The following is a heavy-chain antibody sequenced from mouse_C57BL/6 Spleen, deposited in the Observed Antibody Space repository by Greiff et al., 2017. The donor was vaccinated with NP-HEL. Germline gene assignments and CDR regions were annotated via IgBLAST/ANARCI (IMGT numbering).Heavy chain of an antibody. Sequence: EVQGVESGGGLVKPGGSLKLSCAASGFTFSSYAMSWVRQTPEKRLEWVATISDGGSYTYYPDNVKGRFTISRDNAKNNLYLQMSHLKSEDTAMYYCARDRGYDIYYAMDYWGQGTSVTVSS. D-gene: IGHD2-3*01. V-gene: IGHV5-4*01. CDR1: GFTFSSYA. J-gene: IGHJ4*01. CDR3: ARDRGYDIYYAMDY. CDR2: ISDGGSYT.